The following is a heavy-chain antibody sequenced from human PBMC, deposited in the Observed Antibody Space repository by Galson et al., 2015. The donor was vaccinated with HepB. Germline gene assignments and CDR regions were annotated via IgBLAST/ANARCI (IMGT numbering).Heavy chain of an antibody. J-gene: IGHJ5*02. CDR2: ISSSGSTI. CDR1: GFTFSSYD. D-gene: IGHD6-19*01. CDR3: ARVAAVADWVWFDP. V-gene: IGHV3-48*03. Sequence: SLRLSCAASGFTFSSYDMNWVRQAPGKGLEWVSYISSSGSTIYYADSVKGRFTISRDNAKNSLYLQMNSLRAEDTAVYYCARVAAVADWVWFDPWGQGTLVTVSS.